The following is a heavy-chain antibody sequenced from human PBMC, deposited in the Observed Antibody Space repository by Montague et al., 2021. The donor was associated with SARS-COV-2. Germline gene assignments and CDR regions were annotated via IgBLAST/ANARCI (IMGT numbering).Heavy chain of an antibody. D-gene: IGHD2/OR15-2a*01. V-gene: IGHV5-51*01. J-gene: IGHJ4*02. CDR2: IYPQDSDI. CDR1: GDRFIGYW. CDR3: ARLNSNFYDY. Sequence: EVSCKGSGDRFIGYWIGWVRQVPGKGLEWLGIIYPQDSDIRYSPSFQGRVTSSADNSINTAYLQWNSLKASDTAMYYCARLNSNFYDYWGQGTPVTVSS.